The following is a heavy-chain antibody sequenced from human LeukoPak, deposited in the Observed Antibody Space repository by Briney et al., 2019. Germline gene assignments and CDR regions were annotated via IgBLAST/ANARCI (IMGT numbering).Heavy chain of an antibody. Sequence: SQTLSLTCTVSGVSISSGGHSWSWIRQPPGKGLEWIGYIYHSGSGSTYYNPSLKSRVTISIDKSKNQFSLKLNSVTAADTAVYYCARHRAVVKSTGDRRGSRRYLTWYFDLWGRGTLVTVSS. CDR1: GVSISSGGHS. D-gene: IGHD7-27*01. CDR3: ARHRAVVKSTGDRRGSRRYLTWYFDL. CDR2: IYHSGSGST. J-gene: IGHJ2*01. V-gene: IGHV4-30-2*01.